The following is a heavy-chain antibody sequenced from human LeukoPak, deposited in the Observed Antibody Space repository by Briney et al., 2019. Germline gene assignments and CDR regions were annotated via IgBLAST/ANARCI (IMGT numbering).Heavy chain of an antibody. CDR2: LKQDGSEK. CDR1: GFTFSSYW. D-gene: IGHD3-10*01. J-gene: IGHJ5*02. CDR3: ARDHTYYYGSGSYGFPT. Sequence: GGSLRLSCAASGFTFSSYWMSWVRQAPGKGLEWVAILKQDGSEKYYGDSVKGRFTISRDNAKNSLYLQMNSLRAEDTAVYYCARDHTYYYGSGSYGFPTWGQGTLVTVAS. V-gene: IGHV3-7*01.